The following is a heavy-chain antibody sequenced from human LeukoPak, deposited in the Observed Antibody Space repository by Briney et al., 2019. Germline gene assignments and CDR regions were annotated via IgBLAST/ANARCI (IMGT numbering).Heavy chain of an antibody. Sequence: PGGSLRLACTAAGFIFNKYAMSWVRQAPGEGLEWVSAIVSSATRTYYADSVKGRFTISRDNSKNTLYLKMSSLRADDTAVYYCAKDETLWAGAYYFEHWGQGTLVTVSS. V-gene: IGHV3-23*01. CDR1: GFIFNKYA. CDR2: IVSSATRT. D-gene: IGHD3/OR15-3a*01. J-gene: IGHJ4*02. CDR3: AKDETLWAGAYYFEH.